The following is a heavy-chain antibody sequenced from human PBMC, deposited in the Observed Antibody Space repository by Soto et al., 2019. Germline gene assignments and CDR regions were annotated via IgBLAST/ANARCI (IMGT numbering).Heavy chain of an antibody. D-gene: IGHD6-13*01. CDR2: IIPIFGTA. CDR3: ARDLRSRDLRNGAAAGDYYYYGMDV. V-gene: IGHV1-69*01. Sequence: QVKLVQSGAEVKKPGSSVKVSCKASGGTFSSYAISWVRQAPGQGLECMGGIIPIFGTANYAQKFQGRVTITADESTSTAYMELSSLRSEDTAVYYCARDLRSRDLRNGAAAGDYYYYGMDVWGQGTTVTVSS. CDR1: GGTFSSYA. J-gene: IGHJ6*02.